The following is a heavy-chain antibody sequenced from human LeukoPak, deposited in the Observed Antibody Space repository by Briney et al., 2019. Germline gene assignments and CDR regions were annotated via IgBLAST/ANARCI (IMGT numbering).Heavy chain of an antibody. CDR2: ISYDGSNK. CDR1: GFTFSSYG. CDR3: AKDMGYCSSTSCPLDY. V-gene: IGHV3-30*18. J-gene: IGHJ4*02. D-gene: IGHD2-2*01. Sequence: GGSLRLSCAASGFTFSSYGMHWVRQAPGKGLEWVAVISYDGSNKYYADSVKGRFTTSRDNSKNTLYQQMNSLRAEDTAVYYCAKDMGYCSSTSCPLDYWGQGTLVTVSS.